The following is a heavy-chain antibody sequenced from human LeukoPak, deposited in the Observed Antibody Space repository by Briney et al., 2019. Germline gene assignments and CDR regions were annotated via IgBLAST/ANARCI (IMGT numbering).Heavy chain of an antibody. CDR1: GYIFTDYY. Sequence: GASVKVSCKASGYIFTDYYMHWVRQAPGQELGWMGRINPNSGGTNYAQKFQGRVTMTRDTSISTAYTELSSLRSEDTATYYCARFQRYSDAFDIWGQGTMVTVSS. J-gene: IGHJ3*02. V-gene: IGHV1/OR15-1*01. D-gene: IGHD1-14*01. CDR3: ARFQRYSDAFDI. CDR2: INPNSGGT.